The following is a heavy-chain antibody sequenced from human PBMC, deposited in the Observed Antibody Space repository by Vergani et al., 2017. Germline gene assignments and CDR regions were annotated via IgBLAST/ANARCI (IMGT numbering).Heavy chain of an antibody. D-gene: IGHD5-18*01. CDR3: ASGYRGYSYGGSSGYYYYYMDV. CDR2: IIPIFGTA. V-gene: IGHV1-69*01. J-gene: IGHJ6*03. CDR1: GGTFSSYA. Sequence: QVQLVQSGAEVKKPGSSVKVSCKASGGTFSSYAISWVRQAPGQGLEWMGGIIPIFGTATYAQKFQGRVTITADESTSTAYMELSSLRSEDTAVYYCASGYRGYSYGGSSGYYYYYMDVWGKGTTVTVSS.